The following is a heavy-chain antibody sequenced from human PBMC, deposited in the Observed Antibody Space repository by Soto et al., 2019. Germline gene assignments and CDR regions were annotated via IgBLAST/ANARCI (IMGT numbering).Heavy chain of an antibody. CDR2: ISGSGGST. J-gene: IGHJ4*02. Sequence: EVQLLESGGGLVQPGGSLRLSCAASGFTFSSYAMSWVRQAPGKGLEWVSAISGSGGSTYYADSVRGRFTISRDKSKNPLYLQMTSLRAEDTAVYYCAKDNIAVAGTGYFDYWGQGTLVTVSS. V-gene: IGHV3-23*01. CDR1: GFTFSSYA. CDR3: AKDNIAVAGTGYFDY. D-gene: IGHD6-19*01.